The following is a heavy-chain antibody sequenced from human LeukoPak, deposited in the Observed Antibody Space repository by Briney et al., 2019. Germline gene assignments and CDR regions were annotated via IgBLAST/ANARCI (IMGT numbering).Heavy chain of an antibody. V-gene: IGHV3-53*01. CDR3: ARGPDGYCSSTSCYGGGYYFDY. CDR2: IYSGGST. CDR1: GFTVSSNY. Sequence: GGSLRLSCAASGFTVSSNYMSWVRQAPGKGLEWVSVIYSGGSTYYADSVKGRFTISRDNSKNTLYLQMNSLRAEDTAVYYCARGPDGYCSSTSCYGGGYYFDYWGQGTLVTVSS. D-gene: IGHD2-2*01. J-gene: IGHJ4*02.